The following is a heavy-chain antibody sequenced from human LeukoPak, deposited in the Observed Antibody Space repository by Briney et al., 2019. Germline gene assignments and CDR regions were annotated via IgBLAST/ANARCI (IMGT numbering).Heavy chain of an antibody. CDR2: ISGSGGST. Sequence: GGSLRLSCAASGFTFSNSWMSWVRQAPGKGLEWVSAISGSGGSTYYADSVKGRFTISRENAKNSLYLQMNSLRAGDTAVYYCARVKDDGNRPTVTSTNWYFDLWGRGTLVTVSS. CDR1: GFTFSNSW. CDR3: ARVKDDGNRPTVTSTNWYFDL. D-gene: IGHD4-17*01. V-gene: IGHV3-23*01. J-gene: IGHJ2*01.